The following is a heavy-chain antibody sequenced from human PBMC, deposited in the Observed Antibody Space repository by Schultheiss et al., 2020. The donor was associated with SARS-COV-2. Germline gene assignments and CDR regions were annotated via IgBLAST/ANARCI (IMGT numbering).Heavy chain of an antibody. CDR2: ISCNSGSI. Sequence: SLKISCAASGFTFDDYAMHCVRQAPGKGLEWVSGISCNSGSIGYADSVKGRFTISRDNSKNTLYLQMNSLRAEDTAVYYCAKDPHIVALYYFDYWGQGTLVTVSS. CDR1: GFTFDDYA. V-gene: IGHV3-9*01. CDR3: AKDPHIVALYYFDY. J-gene: IGHJ4*02. D-gene: IGHD5-12*01.